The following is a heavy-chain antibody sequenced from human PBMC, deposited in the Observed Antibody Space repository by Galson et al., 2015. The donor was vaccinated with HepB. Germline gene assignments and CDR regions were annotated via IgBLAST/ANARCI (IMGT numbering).Heavy chain of an antibody. J-gene: IGHJ4*02. CDR3: ARPCGGDCYQPWVATFDY. D-gene: IGHD2-21*02. Sequence: SVKVSCKASGYTFTSYGISWVRQAPGQGLEWMGWINTNTGNPTYAQGFTGRFVFSLDTSVSTAYLQISSLKAEDTAVYYCARPCGGDCYQPWVATFDYWGQGTLVTVSS. V-gene: IGHV7-4-1*02. CDR2: INTNTGNP. CDR1: GYTFTSYG.